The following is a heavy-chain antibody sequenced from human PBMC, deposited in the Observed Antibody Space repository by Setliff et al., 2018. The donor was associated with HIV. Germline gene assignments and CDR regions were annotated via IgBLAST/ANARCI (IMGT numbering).Heavy chain of an antibody. V-gene: IGHV4-34*09. Sequence: PSETLSLTCAVYGGSFNGYYWSWIRQPPGKGLEWIGEINHSGSTNYNPSLNSRVTMSVDTSKNQFSLKLSSLTAADTAVYYCARHEGFYGLGGSDYWGQGTLVTSPQ. D-gene: IGHD3-10*01. CDR1: GGSFNGYY. J-gene: IGHJ4*02. CDR3: ARHEGFYGLGGSDY. CDR2: INHSGST.